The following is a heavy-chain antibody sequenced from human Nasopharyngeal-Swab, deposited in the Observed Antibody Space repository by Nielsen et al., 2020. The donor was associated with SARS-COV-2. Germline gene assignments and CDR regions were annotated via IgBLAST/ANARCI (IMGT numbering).Heavy chain of an antibody. J-gene: IGHJ6*03. CDR1: GFTFSSYW. CDR2: IKQDGSEK. Sequence: GALKISCAASGFTFSSYWMSWVRQAPGKGLEWVANIKQDGSEKYYVDSVKGRFTISRDNAKNSLYLQMNSLRAEDTAVYYCARGVTYYGSGSYFLSYYYYMDVWGKGTTVTVSS. D-gene: IGHD3-10*01. CDR3: ARGVTYYGSGSYFLSYYYYMDV. V-gene: IGHV3-7*03.